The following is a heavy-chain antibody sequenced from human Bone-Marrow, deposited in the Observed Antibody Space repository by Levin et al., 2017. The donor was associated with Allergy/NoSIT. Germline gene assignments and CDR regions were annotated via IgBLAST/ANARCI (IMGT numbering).Heavy chain of an antibody. CDR2: ISAGGNYI. CDR3: ASWAMYHYDRSAFDYFYYAMDV. J-gene: IGHJ6*02. Sequence: LSLPCAASGILFSSYDMNWVRPAPGKGLEWVSSISAGGNYIYYADSVKGRFTISRDNAKNSLFLQMNSLRAEDTAVYYCASWAMYHYDRSAFDYFYYAMDVWGQGTTVTVSS. V-gene: IGHV3-21*01. D-gene: IGHD3-22*01. CDR1: GILFSSYD.